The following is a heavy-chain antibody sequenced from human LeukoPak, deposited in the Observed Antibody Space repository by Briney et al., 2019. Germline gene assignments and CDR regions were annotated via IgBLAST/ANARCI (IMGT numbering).Heavy chain of an antibody. V-gene: IGHV5-51*01. J-gene: IGHJ3*02. Sequence: GESLKISCKGSGYSFTTYWIVWGRQMPGKGLEWMGIIYPGDSDTRYSPSFQGQVTISADKSISTAYLQWSSLKASDTAMYYCARRGIAAAVLIDAFDIWGQGTMVTVSS. CDR2: IYPGDSDT. CDR1: GYSFTTYW. CDR3: ARRGIAAAVLIDAFDI. D-gene: IGHD6-25*01.